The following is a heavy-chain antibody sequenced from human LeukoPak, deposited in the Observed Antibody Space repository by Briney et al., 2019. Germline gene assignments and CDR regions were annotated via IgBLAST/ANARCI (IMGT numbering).Heavy chain of an antibody. CDR3: ARSYSSGWYGDY. V-gene: IGHV3-48*01. CDR2: ISSSSSTI. D-gene: IGHD6-19*01. CDR1: GFTFSSYS. Sequence: GGSLRLSCAASGFTFSSYSMNWVRQAQGKGREGVSYISSSSSTIYYADSVKGRFTISRDNAKNSLYLQMNSLRAEDTAVYYCARSYSSGWYGDYWGQGTLVTVSS. J-gene: IGHJ4*02.